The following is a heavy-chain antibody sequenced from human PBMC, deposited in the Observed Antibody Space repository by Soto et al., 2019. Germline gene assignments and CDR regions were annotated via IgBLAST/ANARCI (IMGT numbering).Heavy chain of an antibody. V-gene: IGHV1-18*04. J-gene: IGHJ6*02. CDR2: ISAYNGNT. CDR3: AREIRIGSSGWSDYYYYGMDV. D-gene: IGHD6-19*01. Sequence: ASVKVSCKASGYTFTSYGISWVRQAPGQGLEWMGWISAYNGNTNYAQKLQGRVTMTTDTSTSTAYMELRSLRSDDTAAYYCAREIRIGSSGWSDYYYYGMDVWGQGTTVTVSS. CDR1: GYTFTSYG.